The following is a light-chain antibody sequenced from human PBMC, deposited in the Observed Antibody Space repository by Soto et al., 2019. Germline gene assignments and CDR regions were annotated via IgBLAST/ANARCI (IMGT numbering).Light chain of an antibody. CDR3: QQYGSSPRT. CDR2: GSS. Sequence: EILLTQSPGTLSLSPGERATLSCRASQSVSRTYLAWYQQTPGQAPMLLIYGSSSRDTGIPARFSGSGSGTEFTLTISRLEPEDFAVYYCQQYGSSPRTFGQGTQLEIK. V-gene: IGKV3-20*01. J-gene: IGKJ2*01. CDR1: QSVSRTY.